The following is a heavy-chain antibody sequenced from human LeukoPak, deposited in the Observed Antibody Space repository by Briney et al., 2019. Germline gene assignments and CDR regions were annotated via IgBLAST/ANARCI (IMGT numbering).Heavy chain of an antibody. CDR1: GFSLSTSGMC. J-gene: IGHJ4*02. V-gene: IGHV2-70*11. CDR2: IDWDDDK. D-gene: IGHD3-10*01. CDR3: ARIAPRDYYGSGTYLDY. Sequence: GSGPALVKPTQTLTLTCTFPGFSLSTSGMCVSWIRQPPGKALEWLARIDWDDDKYYSTSLKTRLTISKDTSKNQVVLTMTNMDPVDTATYYCARIAPRDYYGSGTYLDYWGQGTLVTVSS.